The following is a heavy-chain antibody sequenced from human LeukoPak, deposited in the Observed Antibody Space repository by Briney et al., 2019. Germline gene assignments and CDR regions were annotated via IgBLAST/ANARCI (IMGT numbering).Heavy chain of an antibody. V-gene: IGHV4-4*07. J-gene: IGHJ3*02. CDR3: ASYPRGVIVSADDAFDI. CDR1: GGSISSYY. D-gene: IGHD3-16*02. Sequence: SETLSLTCTVSGGSISSYYWSWIRQPAGKGLEWIGRIYTSGSTNYNPSLKSRGTMSVDTSKNQFSLKLSSVTAADTAVYYCASYPRGVIVSADDAFDIWGQGTMVTVSS. CDR2: IYTSGST.